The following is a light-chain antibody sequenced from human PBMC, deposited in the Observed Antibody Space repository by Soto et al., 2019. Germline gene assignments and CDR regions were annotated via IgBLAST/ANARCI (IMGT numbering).Light chain of an antibody. Sequence: QSVLTQPPSASGTPGHRVTISCSGSSSNVGSNTVNWYRQLPGTAPKLLIYSNNQRPSGVPDRFSGSKSGTSASLAISGLQSEDEADYYCAAWDDSLNVVFGGGTKLTVL. CDR3: AAWDDSLNVV. CDR2: SNN. V-gene: IGLV1-44*01. J-gene: IGLJ2*01. CDR1: SSNVGSNT.